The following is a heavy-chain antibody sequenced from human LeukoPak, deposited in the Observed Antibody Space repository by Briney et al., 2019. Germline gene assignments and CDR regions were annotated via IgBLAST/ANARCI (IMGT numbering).Heavy chain of an antibody. D-gene: IGHD1-14*01. CDR3: ARHPSTDALRN. V-gene: IGHV4-59*08. CDR1: GGSINSYY. CDR2: IYYSGST. J-gene: IGHJ4*02. Sequence: PSETLCLTCTVSGGSINSYYWSWIRQPPRKGLEWIGYIYYSGSTNYNPSLKSRVTISVDTSKNQFSLKVRSVTAADTALYYCARHPSTDALRNGGQGTLVTVSS.